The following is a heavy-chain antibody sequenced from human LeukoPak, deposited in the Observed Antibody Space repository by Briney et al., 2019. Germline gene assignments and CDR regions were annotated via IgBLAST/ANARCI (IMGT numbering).Heavy chain of an antibody. V-gene: IGHV1-18*01. CDR2: ISAYNGNT. Sequence: ASVKVSCKASGYTFTSYGISWVRQAPGQGLEWMGWISAYNGNTNYAQKLQGRVTMTTDTSTSTAYMELRSPRSDDTAVYYCARDYYDSSGYSNLFDYWGQGTLVTVSS. D-gene: IGHD3-22*01. J-gene: IGHJ4*02. CDR1: GYTFTSYG. CDR3: ARDYYDSSGYSNLFDY.